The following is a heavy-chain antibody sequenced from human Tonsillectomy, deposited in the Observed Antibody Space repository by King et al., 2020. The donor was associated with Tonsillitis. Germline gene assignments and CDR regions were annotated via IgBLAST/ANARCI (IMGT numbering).Heavy chain of an antibody. CDR1: GGPFTSYG. CDR2: SIPLFGAR. Sequence: QLVQSGAEVKKPGSSVKVSCKASGGPFTSYGINWARQAPGQGLEWVGGSIPLFGARNYAQKFQGRVTLTADDSTDTAYMELTRLTSEDTAVYYCARGGGPPYTDFVCGYYFDYWGQGTLVTVSS. CDR3: ARGGGPPYTDFVCGYYFDY. V-gene: IGHV1-69*01. D-gene: IGHD3-3*01. J-gene: IGHJ4*01.